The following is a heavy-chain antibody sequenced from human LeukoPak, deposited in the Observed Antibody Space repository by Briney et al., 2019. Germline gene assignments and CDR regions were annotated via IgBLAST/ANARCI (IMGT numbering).Heavy chain of an antibody. CDR2: IYPGGSDT. D-gene: IGHD6-19*01. V-gene: IGHV5-51*01. CDR1: GYSFTSYW. CDR3: ARLTRSSGRRYYFDY. Sequence: GESLKISCKGSGYSFTSYWIGWVRQMPGKGLEWMGIIYPGGSDTRYSPSFQGQVTISADKSISTAYLQWSSLKASDTAMYYCARLTRSSGRRYYFDYWGQGTLVTVSS. J-gene: IGHJ4*02.